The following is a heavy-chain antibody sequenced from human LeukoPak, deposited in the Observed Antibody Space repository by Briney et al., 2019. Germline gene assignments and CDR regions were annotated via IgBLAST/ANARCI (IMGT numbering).Heavy chain of an antibody. V-gene: IGHV3-23*01. CDR1: GFTFSSYA. D-gene: IGHD4-23*01. CDR3: ATLPLGGNSGVLNY. Sequence: PGGSLRLSCAASGFTFSSYAMSWVRQAPGKGLEWVSAISGSGGSTYYADSVKGRFTISRDNAKNSLYLQMNSLRAEDTAVYYCATLPLGGNSGVLNYWGQGTLVTVSS. CDR2: ISGSGGST. J-gene: IGHJ4*02.